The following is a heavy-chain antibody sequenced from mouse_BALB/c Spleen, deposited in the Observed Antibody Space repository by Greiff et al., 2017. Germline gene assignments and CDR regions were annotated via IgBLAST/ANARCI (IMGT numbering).Heavy chain of an antibody. CDR3: ARDREDAMDY. Sequence: EVHLVESGGGLVKPGGSLKLSCAASGFTFSSYAMSWVRQSPEKRLEWVAEISSGGSYTYYPDTVTGRFTISRDNAKNTLYLEMSSLRSEDTAMYYCARDREDAMDYWGQGTSVTVSS. V-gene: IGHV5-9-4*01. J-gene: IGHJ4*01. CDR2: ISSGGSYT. D-gene: IGHD3-1*01. CDR1: GFTFSSYA.